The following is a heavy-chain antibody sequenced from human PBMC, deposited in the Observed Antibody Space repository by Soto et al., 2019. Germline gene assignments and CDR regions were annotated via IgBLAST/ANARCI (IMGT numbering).Heavy chain of an antibody. Sequence: QVQLVQSGAEVKKPGASVKVSCKASGYTFTNYYMHWVRQAPGQGLEWMGIINPSGGSTSYAQKFHGRVTMTRDTSTSTVYMELSSPRSEDTAVYYCAGWYDTSGRLDWGQGTLVIVSS. V-gene: IGHV1-46*01. J-gene: IGHJ4*02. CDR1: GYTFTNYY. CDR3: AGWYDTSGRLD. D-gene: IGHD3-22*01. CDR2: INPSGGST.